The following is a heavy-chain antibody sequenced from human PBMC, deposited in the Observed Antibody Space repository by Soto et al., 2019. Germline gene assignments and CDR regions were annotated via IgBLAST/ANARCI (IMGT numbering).Heavy chain of an antibody. CDR1: GFIVNTNY. D-gene: IGHD3-3*01. Sequence: GGSLRLSCGGPGFIVNTNYMSWVRQAPGRGLEWVSVIYGGSTTFYADSVKGRFTISRDTSKNTLHLQMNSLRVEDTAVYYCASYPWSFKDSWGRGTLVTVSS. V-gene: IGHV3-66*01. J-gene: IGHJ5*01. CDR2: IYGGSTT. CDR3: ASYPWSFKDS.